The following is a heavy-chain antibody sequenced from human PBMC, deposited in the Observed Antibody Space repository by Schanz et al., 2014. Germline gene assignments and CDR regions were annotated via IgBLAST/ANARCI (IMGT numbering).Heavy chain of an antibody. V-gene: IGHV3-33*08. CDR3: ARDDAWAFDY. D-gene: IGHD7-27*01. Sequence: QVHLVESGGGVVQPGRSLRLSCAASGFTFSRSGMHWVRQAPGKGLEWVAIIWFDGSNKYYADSVKGRFTISRDNSKNTLFLQMNSLRDDDTAVYYCARDDAWAFDYWGHGTLVTVSS. CDR2: IWFDGSNK. J-gene: IGHJ4*01. CDR1: GFTFSRSG.